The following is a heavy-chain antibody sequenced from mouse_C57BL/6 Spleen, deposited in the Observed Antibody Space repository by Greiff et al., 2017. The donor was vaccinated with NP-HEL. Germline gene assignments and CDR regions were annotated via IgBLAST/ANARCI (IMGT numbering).Heavy chain of an antibody. Sequence: DVHLVESGGGLVKPGGSLKLSCAASGFTFSSYAMSWVRQTPEKRLEWVATISDGGSYTYYPDNVKGRFTISRDNAKNNLYLQMSHLKSEDTAMYYCARDPGSNWENWYFDVWGTGTTVTVSS. CDR1: GFTFSSYA. V-gene: IGHV5-4*01. CDR3: ARDPGSNWENWYFDV. J-gene: IGHJ1*03. D-gene: IGHD4-1*01. CDR2: ISDGGSYT.